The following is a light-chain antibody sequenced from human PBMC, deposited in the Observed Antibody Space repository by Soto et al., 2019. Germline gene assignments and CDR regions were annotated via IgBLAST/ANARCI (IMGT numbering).Light chain of an antibody. V-gene: IGKV1-5*03. CDR1: QNIYTW. Sequence: DIQMTQSPSTLSASVGDRVTITCRASQNIYTWLAWYQQKPGKAPNVLIFKASNLETGVPSRFSGNGSGTEFSLTFSSLQLDDFATYYCQQYYDFRTFGQGTKVEIK. CDR2: KAS. CDR3: QQYYDFRT. J-gene: IGKJ1*01.